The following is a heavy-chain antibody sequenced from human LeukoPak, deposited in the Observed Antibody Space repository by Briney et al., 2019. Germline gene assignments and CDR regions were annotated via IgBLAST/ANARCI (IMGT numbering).Heavy chain of an antibody. D-gene: IGHD3-10*01. J-gene: IGHJ5*02. V-gene: IGHV4-59*01. CDR2: IHYSGST. CDR3: ARLWFGVYNWFDP. Sequence: SETLSLTCTVSGVSISNYYWSWIRQPPGKGLEWIGYIHYSGSTSYNPSLKSRVTISVDTSKKQFSLKLSSVTAADTAVYYCARLWFGVYNWFDPWGQGTLVTVSS. CDR1: GVSISNYY.